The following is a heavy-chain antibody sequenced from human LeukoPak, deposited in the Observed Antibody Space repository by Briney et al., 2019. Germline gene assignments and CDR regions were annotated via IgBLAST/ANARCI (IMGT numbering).Heavy chain of an antibody. CDR2: IYYSGST. CDR3: ARFLRSFTTVTVADY. Sequence: SETLSLTCTVSGGSISSSSHYWGWIRQPPGKGLEWIGSIYYSGSTYYNPSLKSRAALSVDTSKNQFSLMLTSVTAADTALYYCARFLRSFTTVTVADYWGQGTLVTVSS. V-gene: IGHV4-39*01. J-gene: IGHJ4*02. D-gene: IGHD4-17*01. CDR1: GGSISSSSHY.